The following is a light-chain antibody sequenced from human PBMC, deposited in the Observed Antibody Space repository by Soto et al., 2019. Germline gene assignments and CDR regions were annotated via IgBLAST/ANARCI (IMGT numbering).Light chain of an antibody. Sequence: EIAMTQSPATLSVSPGERATLSCRASQSVSSYLAWYQQKPGQAPRLLIYAASTRATGIPARFSGSGSGTEFTLTISSLQSEEVAVYYCQQYKNWRTFGQGTKLEIK. CDR3: QQYKNWRT. CDR2: AAS. V-gene: IGKV3-15*01. CDR1: QSVSSY. J-gene: IGKJ2*01.